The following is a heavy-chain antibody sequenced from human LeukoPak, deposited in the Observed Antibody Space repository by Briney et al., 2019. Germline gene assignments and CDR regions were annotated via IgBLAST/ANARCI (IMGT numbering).Heavy chain of an antibody. D-gene: IGHD5-24*01. J-gene: IGHJ4*02. CDR1: GGSFSGYY. Sequence: SETLSLTCAVYGGSFSGYYWSWIRQPPGKGLDWIGEINHSGSTNYNPSLKSRVTISVDTSKNQFSLKLSSVTAADTAVYYCARGGGDGYNYVDYWGQGTLVTVS. CDR2: INHSGST. CDR3: ARGGGDGYNYVDY. V-gene: IGHV4-34*01.